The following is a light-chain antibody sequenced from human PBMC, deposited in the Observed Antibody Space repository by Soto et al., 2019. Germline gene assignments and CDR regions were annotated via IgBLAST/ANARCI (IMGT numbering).Light chain of an antibody. Sequence: ESLLTQSTATLSLPPGDRAPLSCRASQSVSSYLAWYQQKPGQAPRLLIYDASNRATGVPARFSGSGSGTDFTLTISSLEPEDFAAYYCQQRSNWPWTFGQGTKVDIK. CDR2: DAS. V-gene: IGKV3-11*01. J-gene: IGKJ1*01. CDR1: QSVSSY. CDR3: QQRSNWPWT.